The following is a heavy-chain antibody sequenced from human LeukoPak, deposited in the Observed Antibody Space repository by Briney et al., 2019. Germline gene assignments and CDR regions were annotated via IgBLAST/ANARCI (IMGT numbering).Heavy chain of an antibody. J-gene: IGHJ5*02. V-gene: IGHV3-30*02. CDR3: LPDWFDP. Sequence: GGSLRLSCAASGFTFSSYGMHWVRQAPGKGLEWVAFIRYDGSNKYYADSVKGRFTISRDNSKNTLYLQMNSLRTEDTAVYYCLPDWFDPWGQGTLVTVSS. CDR1: GFTFSSYG. CDR2: IRYDGSNK.